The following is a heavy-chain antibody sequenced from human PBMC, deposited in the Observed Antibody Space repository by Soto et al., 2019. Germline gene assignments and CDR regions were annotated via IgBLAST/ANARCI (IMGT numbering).Heavy chain of an antibody. Sequence: EVQLVESGGGLVQPGGSLRLSCAASGFTFSSYEMNWVRQAPGKGLEWVSYISSSGSTIYYADSVKGRFTISRDNAKNSLYLEMKRLRAEETAVYYCARWGGGAAVAGTHFDYWGQGTLVTVSS. CDR1: GFTFSSYE. CDR2: ISSSGSTI. V-gene: IGHV3-48*03. J-gene: IGHJ4*02. D-gene: IGHD6-19*01. CDR3: ARWGGGAAVAGTHFDY.